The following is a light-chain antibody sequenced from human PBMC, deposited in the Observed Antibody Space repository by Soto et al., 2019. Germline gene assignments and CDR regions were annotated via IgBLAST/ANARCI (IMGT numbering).Light chain of an antibody. V-gene: IGLV2-8*01. CDR3: SSFAGNNNRGV. CDR1: TSDIGFYDY. J-gene: IGLJ1*01. Sequence: QSALTQPASVSGSPGQSLTISCTGTTSDIGFYDYVSWYQQYPGKAPKLLIYGVSQRPSGVPDRFSGSKSGNTATLTVSGLQAEDEADYYCSSFAGNNNRGVFGSGTKLTVL. CDR2: GVS.